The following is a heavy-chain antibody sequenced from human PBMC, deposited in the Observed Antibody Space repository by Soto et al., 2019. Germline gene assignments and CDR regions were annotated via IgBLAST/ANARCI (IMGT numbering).Heavy chain of an antibody. J-gene: IGHJ4*02. CDR2: ISVSDAFI. Sequence: TGGSLRLSXAASGFNVGAFAVNWVRQAPGKGLEWVSGISVSDAFIYYADSVRGRFSISRDASENILYLQMNSLRVDDTALYYCTRETVAGITGLDYWGPGTLVTVSS. V-gene: IGHV3-23*01. D-gene: IGHD1-20*01. CDR1: GFNVGAFA. CDR3: TRETVAGITGLDY.